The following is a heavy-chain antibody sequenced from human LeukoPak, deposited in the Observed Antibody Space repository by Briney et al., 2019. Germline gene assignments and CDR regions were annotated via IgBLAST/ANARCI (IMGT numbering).Heavy chain of an antibody. CDR2: IRSEIYGGTP. V-gene: IGHV3-49*04. J-gene: IGHJ4*02. Sequence: RAGGSLRLSCAASGFTFTNAWMSWVRQAPGKGLEWVGFIRSEIYGGTPEYAASVKGRFTISRDDSKGIAYLQMNSLKTEDTALYYCTRDQTPYYWGQGTLVTVSS. CDR3: TRDQTPYY. CDR1: GFTFTNAW.